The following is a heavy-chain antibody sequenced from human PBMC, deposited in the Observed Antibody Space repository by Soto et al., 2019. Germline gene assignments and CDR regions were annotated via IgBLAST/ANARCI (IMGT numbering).Heavy chain of an antibody. J-gene: IGHJ4*02. V-gene: IGHV4-59*01. CDR1: GVSITPYY. Sequence: QVQMQASGPGLVKPSETLSLPCTVSGVSITPYYWTWIRHPPGKGLEWIGYVYHTGNTYYNPSLKSRVTISLDTSKNQVSLRLKSVTAADTAVYYCAREQYNWKLWGQGTLGTVSS. D-gene: IGHD1-20*01. CDR3: AREQYNWKL. CDR2: VYHTGNT.